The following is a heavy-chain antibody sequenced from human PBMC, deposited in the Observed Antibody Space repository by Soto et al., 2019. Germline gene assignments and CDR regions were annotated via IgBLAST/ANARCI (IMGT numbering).Heavy chain of an antibody. CDR1: GFTVSSHY. V-gene: IGHV3-66*01. D-gene: IGHD6-19*01. CDR2: IYSGGST. J-gene: IGHJ3*02. Sequence: EVQLVESGGGLVQPGGSLRLSCAASGFTVSSHYMSWVRPAPGKGLEWVSVIYSGGSTYYADSVKGRFTISRDNSKNTLYLQMNSLRAEDTAVYYCASLYSSGWLDAFDIWGQGTMVTVSS. CDR3: ASLYSSGWLDAFDI.